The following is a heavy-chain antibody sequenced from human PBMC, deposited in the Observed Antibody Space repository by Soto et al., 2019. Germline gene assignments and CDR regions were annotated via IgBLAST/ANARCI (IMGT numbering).Heavy chain of an antibody. Sequence: QVQLVESGGGVVQPGRSLRLSCAASGFTFSNYAMHWVRQAPGKGLEWGAIISYDGNNKYNADSVKGRFTISRDNSKNTVYLQMNSLRAEDTAVYYCARDRVCTSATCGEFDYYYYYGMDVWGQGTTVTVSS. D-gene: IGHD2-2*01. CDR3: ARDRVCTSATCGEFDYYYYYGMDV. CDR2: ISYDGNNK. V-gene: IGHV3-30*04. J-gene: IGHJ6*02. CDR1: GFTFSNYA.